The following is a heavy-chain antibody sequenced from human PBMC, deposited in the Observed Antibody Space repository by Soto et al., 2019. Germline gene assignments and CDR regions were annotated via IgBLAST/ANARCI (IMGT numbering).Heavy chain of an antibody. V-gene: IGHV4-31*02. Sequence: QVQLQESGPGLVKPSQTLYLICTVSGDSMSTGGYYWTWIRQHPGKGLEWIGHIYTTGTTYYSPSLKSQVTMSIDKSSNRFSLNLSSVTAADTAVYYCSRGRGSTPLRDWGPGALVTVSS. CDR1: GDSMSTGGYY. CDR3: SRGRGSTPLRD. CDR2: IYTTGTT. J-gene: IGHJ4*02. D-gene: IGHD6-13*01.